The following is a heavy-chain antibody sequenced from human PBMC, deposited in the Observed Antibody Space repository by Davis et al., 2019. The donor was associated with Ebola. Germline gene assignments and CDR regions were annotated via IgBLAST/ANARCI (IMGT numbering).Heavy chain of an antibody. Sequence: PGGSLRLSCKGSGYSFTSYWIGWVRQMPGKGLEWMGIIYPGDSDTRYSPSFQGQVTISADKSISTAYLQWSSLKASDTAMYYCARLLTMVQGWFDPWGQGTLVTVSS. CDR2: IYPGDSDT. CDR1: GYSFTSYW. V-gene: IGHV5-51*01. D-gene: IGHD3-10*01. CDR3: ARLLTMVQGWFDP. J-gene: IGHJ5*02.